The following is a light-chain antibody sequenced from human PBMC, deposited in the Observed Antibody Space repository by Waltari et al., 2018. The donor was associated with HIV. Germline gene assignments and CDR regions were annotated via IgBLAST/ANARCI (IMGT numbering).Light chain of an antibody. V-gene: IGLV1-47*01. CDR1: SSNIGSSY. J-gene: IGLJ3*02. CDR2: RKN. Sequence: QSVLTQPPSASGTPGQRVTISCSGSSSNIGSSYVYWYQQLPGTAPKLLMYRKNQRPSGVPDRFSGSKSGTSASRAISGLRSEDEADYYCATWDDSLSGLWVFGGGTKLTVL. CDR3: ATWDDSLSGLWV.